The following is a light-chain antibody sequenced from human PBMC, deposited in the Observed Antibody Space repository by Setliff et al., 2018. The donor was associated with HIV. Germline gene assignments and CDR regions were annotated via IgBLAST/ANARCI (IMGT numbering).Light chain of an antibody. V-gene: IGLV2-14*01. CDR3: SSYTVRSTPV. CDR2: AVS. J-gene: IGLJ1*01. CDR1: SSDIGSYDS. Sequence: QSALTQPASVSGSPGQSITISCTGTSSDIGSYDSVSWYQQHPGKAPKLIIYAVSSRPPGVSNRFSGSKSDNTASLTTSGLQADDEADYYCSSYTVRSTPVFGTGTKVTVL.